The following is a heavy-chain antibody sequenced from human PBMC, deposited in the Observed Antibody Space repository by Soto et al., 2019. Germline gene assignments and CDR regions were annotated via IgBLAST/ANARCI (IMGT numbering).Heavy chain of an antibody. Sequence: GGSLRLSCAASGFTFSSYWMSWVRQAPGKGLEWVANIKQDGSEKYYVDSVKGRFTISRDNAKNSLYLQMNSLRAEDTAVYYSSATLRPRSFGLNYCAQRTLVTVSS. D-gene: IGHD3-10*01. CDR3: SATLRPRSFGLNY. CDR2: IKQDGSEK. CDR1: GFTFSSYW. J-gene: IGHJ4*02. V-gene: IGHV3-7*01.